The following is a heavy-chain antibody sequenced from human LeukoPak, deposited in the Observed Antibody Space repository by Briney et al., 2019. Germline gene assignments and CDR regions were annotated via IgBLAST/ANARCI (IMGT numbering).Heavy chain of an antibody. J-gene: IGHJ6*03. CDR3: ARGSLSAGNYYYMDV. Sequence: SVKVSCKASGGTFSSYAISWVRQAPGQGLEWMGRIIPIFGTANYAQKFQGRVTITTDEPTSTAYMELSSLRSEDTAVYYCARGSLSAGNYYYMDVWGKGTTVTVSS. V-gene: IGHV1-69*05. CDR2: IIPIFGTA. CDR1: GGTFSSYA. D-gene: IGHD3-10*01.